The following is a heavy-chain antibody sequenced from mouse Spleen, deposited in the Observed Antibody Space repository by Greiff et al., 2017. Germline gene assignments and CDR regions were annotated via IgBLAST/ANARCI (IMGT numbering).Heavy chain of an antibody. CDR1: GYAFSSYW. D-gene: IGHD1-1*01. CDR2: IYPGDGDT. CDR3: ARGGSSYYYAMDY. Sequence: QVQLKESGAELVRPGSSVKISCKASGYAFSSYWMNWVKQRPGQGLEWIGQIYPGDGDTNYNGKFKGKATLTADKSSSTAYMQLSSLTSEDSAVYFCARGGSSYYYAMDYWGQGTSVTVSS. V-gene: IGHV1-80*01. J-gene: IGHJ4*01.